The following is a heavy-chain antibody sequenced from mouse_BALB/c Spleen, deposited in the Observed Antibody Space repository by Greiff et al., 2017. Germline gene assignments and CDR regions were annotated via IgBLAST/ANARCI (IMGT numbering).Heavy chain of an antibody. J-gene: IGHJ3*01. CDR3: ARGGYGNYGWFAD. D-gene: IGHD2-10*02. V-gene: IGHV3-6*02. Sequence: VQLKESGPGLVKPSQSLSLTCSVTGYSITSGYYWNWIRQFPGNKLEWMGYISYDGSNNYNPSLKNRISITRDTSKNQFFLKLNSVTTEDTATYYCARGGYGNYGWFADWGQGTLVTVSA. CDR1: GYSITSGYY. CDR2: ISYDGSN.